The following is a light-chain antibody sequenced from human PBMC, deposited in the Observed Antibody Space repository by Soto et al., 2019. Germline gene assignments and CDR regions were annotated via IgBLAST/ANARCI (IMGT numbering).Light chain of an antibody. CDR2: SAS. J-gene: IGKJ1*01. CDR3: QKYDSAPWT. CDR1: QGIGNS. V-gene: IGKV1-27*01. Sequence: IQMTQSPSSLSASVGDRVIITCRASQGIGNSLAWYQQKAGRVPKLLMHSASTLLSGVPSRFSGSGSGTDFTLTISSLKPDDVATYYCQKYDSAPWTFGQGTKVEIK.